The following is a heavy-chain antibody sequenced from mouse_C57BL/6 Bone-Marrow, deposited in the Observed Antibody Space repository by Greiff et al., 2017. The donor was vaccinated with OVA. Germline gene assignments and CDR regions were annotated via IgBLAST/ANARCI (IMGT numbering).Heavy chain of an antibody. V-gene: IGHV1-72*01. D-gene: IGHD1-1*01. CDR2: IDPNSGGT. CDR1: GYTFTSYW. J-gene: IGHJ3*01. CDR3: ARMDYGSSWFAD. Sequence: VQLQQPGAELVKPGASVKLSCKASGYTFTSYWMHWVKQRPGRGLEWIGRIDPNSGGTKYNEKFKSKATLTVDTPSSTAHMQLSSLTSGYSAVYYFARMDYGSSWFADWGQGTLVTVSA.